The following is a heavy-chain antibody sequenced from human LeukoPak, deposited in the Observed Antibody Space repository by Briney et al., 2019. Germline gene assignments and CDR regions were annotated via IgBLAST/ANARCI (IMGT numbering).Heavy chain of an antibody. D-gene: IGHD2-21*01. CDR1: GFTFSNYG. J-gene: IGHJ4*02. CDR2: IQYDGSDK. Sequence: GGSLRLSCAASGFTFSNYGMHWVRQAPGKGLEWVAFIQYDGSDKYYADSVKGRFTISRDNSKNTLFLQMNRLRPEDAAVYYCAKAPVTTCTGAYCYPFDYWGQGTLVTVSS. CDR3: AKAPVTTCTGAYCYPFDY. V-gene: IGHV3-30*02.